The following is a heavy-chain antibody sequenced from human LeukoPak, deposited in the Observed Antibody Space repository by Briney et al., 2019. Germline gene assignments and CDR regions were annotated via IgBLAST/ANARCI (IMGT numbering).Heavy chain of an antibody. CDR3: ARVPFDAGFWSGYSPFDY. V-gene: IGHV1-2*02. Sequence: ASVKVSCKASGYTFTGYYMHWVRQAPGQGLEWMGWINPNSGGTNYAQKFQGRVTMTRDTSISTAYMELSRLRSDDTAVYYCARVPFDAGFWSGYSPFDYWGQGTLVTVSS. CDR1: GYTFTGYY. D-gene: IGHD3-3*01. J-gene: IGHJ4*02. CDR2: INPNSGGT.